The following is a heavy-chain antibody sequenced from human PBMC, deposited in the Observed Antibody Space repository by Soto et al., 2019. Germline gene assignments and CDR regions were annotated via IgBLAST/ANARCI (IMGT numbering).Heavy chain of an antibody. CDR2: ISWNSGII. CDR3: AKDIGSSPRPKDLYYYYGMDV. J-gene: IGHJ6*01. Sequence: SLRLSCAASGFTFDDYAMHCVRQAPGKGLEWVSGISWNSGIIGYADSVKGRFTISRDNAKNSLYLQMNSLRAEDTALYYCAKDIGSSPRPKDLYYYYGMDVWGQGTTVTVSS. D-gene: IGHD6-6*01. CDR1: GFTFDDYA. V-gene: IGHV3-9*01.